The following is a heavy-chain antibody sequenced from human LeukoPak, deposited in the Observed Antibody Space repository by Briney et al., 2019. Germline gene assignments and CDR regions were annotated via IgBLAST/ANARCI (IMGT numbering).Heavy chain of an antibody. CDR1: GFTFSSYA. V-gene: IGHV3-30*01. D-gene: IGHD7-27*01. J-gene: IGHJ3*02. CDR2: ISYDGSNK. Sequence: PGRSLRLSCAASGFTFSSYAMHWVRQAPGKGLEWVAVISYDGSNKYYADSVKGRFTISRDNSKNTLYLQMNGLRAEDTAVYYCLTGDDAFDIWGQGTMVTVSS. CDR3: LTGDDAFDI.